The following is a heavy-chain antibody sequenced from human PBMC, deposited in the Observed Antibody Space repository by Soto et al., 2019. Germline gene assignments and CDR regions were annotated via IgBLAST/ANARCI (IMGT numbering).Heavy chain of an antibody. J-gene: IGHJ4*02. CDR3: AKEMIGGDPNFDY. D-gene: IGHD4-17*01. CDR1: GFTFDDYA. V-gene: IGHV3-9*01. Sequence: DVQLVESGGGLVQPGRSLRLSCAASGFTFDDYAMHWVRQAPGKGLEWVSGISWNSGSIGYADSVKGRFTISRDNAKNSLYLQMNSLRAEDTALYYCAKEMIGGDPNFDYWGQGTLVTVSS. CDR2: ISWNSGSI.